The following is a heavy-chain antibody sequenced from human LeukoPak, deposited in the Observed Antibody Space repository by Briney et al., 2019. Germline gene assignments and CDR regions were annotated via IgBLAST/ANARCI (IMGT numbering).Heavy chain of an antibody. CDR1: GFTFDDYG. CDR3: AKDSHWILFDD. CDR2: INWNGGST. Sequence: PGGSLRLSCAASGFTFDDYGMSWVCQAPGKGLEWVSGINWNGGSTGYADSVKGRFTISRDNAKNSLYLQMNSLRAEDTAVYYCAKDSHWILFDDWGQGTLVTVSS. J-gene: IGHJ4*02. D-gene: IGHD2-2*03. V-gene: IGHV3-20*04.